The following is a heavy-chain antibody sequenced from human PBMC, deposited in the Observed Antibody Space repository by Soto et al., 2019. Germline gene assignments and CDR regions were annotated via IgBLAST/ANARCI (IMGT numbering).Heavy chain of an antibody. J-gene: IGHJ6*01. CDR3: AREDDYGYRYINYG. D-gene: IGHD4-17*01. CDR2: ISFDGTKK. Sequence: HPGGSLRLSCAASGFTFNIYALHWVRQAPGKGLEWVAVISFDGTKKYYSDSVKGRFTISRDNLKNTLYLQMNNLRVEDAALYFCAREDDYGYRYINYG. V-gene: IGHV3-30-3*01. CDR1: GFTFNIYA.